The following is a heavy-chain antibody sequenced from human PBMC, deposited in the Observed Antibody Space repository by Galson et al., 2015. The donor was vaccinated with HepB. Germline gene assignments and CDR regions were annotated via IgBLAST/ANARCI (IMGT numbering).Heavy chain of an antibody. J-gene: IGHJ4*02. CDR3: ARGLPGTWLPDY. Sequence: SLRLSCAASGFTVSSNYMSWVRQAPGKRLEWVSVFYLSGSTYYADSVKDRFTFSRDNSKNTLYLQMNSLRAEDTAMYYCARGLPGTWLPDYWGQGTLVTVSS. D-gene: IGHD3-22*01. CDR1: GFTVSSNY. CDR2: FYLSGST. V-gene: IGHV3-53*01.